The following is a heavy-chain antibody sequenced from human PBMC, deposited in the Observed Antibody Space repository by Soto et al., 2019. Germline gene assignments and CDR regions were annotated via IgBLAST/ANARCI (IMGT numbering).Heavy chain of an antibody. Sequence: PSEPRSLTCAVSGYSISSGYYWGWLRQAPGKGREWIGSIYHSGSTYYNPSLKSRVTISVDTSKNQFSLKLSSVTAADTAVYYCASGSYDSSGYRANWFDPWGQGTLVT. V-gene: IGHV4-38-2*01. CDR2: IYHSGST. J-gene: IGHJ5*02. CDR1: GYSISSGYY. CDR3: ASGSYDSSGYRANWFDP. D-gene: IGHD3-22*01.